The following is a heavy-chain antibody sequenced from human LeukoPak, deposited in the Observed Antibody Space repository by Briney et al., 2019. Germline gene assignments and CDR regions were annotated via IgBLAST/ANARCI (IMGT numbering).Heavy chain of an antibody. J-gene: IGHJ4*02. V-gene: IGHV3-30*18. Sequence: GGSLRLSCAASGFTFSSYGMHWVRQAPGEGLEWVAVISYDGSNKYYADSVKGRFTISRDNSKNTLYLQMNSLRAEDTAVYYCAKDEMVRGVIITYYFDYWGQGTLVTVSS. D-gene: IGHD3-10*01. CDR2: ISYDGSNK. CDR3: AKDEMVRGVIITYYFDY. CDR1: GFTFSSYG.